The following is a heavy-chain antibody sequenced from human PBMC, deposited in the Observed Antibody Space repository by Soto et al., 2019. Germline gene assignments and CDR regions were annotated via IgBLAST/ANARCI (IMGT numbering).Heavy chain of an antibody. V-gene: IGHV4-34*01. CDR3: ARMGGYSYGYRGWFDP. CDR2: INHSGST. J-gene: IGHJ5*02. D-gene: IGHD5-18*01. CDR1: GGSFSGYY. Sequence: SETLSLTCAVYGGSFSGYYWSWIRQPPGKGLEWIGEINHSGSTNYNPSLKSRVTISVDTSKNQFSLKLSSVTAADTAVYYCARMGGYSYGYRGWFDPWGQGTLVTVSS.